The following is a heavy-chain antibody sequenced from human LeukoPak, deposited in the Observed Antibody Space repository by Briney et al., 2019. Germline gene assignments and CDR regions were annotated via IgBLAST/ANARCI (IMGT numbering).Heavy chain of an antibody. CDR2: INHSGST. Sequence: SQTLSLTCAVYGGSFSGYYWSWIRQPPGKGLEWIGEINHSGSTNYNPSLKSRVTISVDTSKNQFPLKLSSVTAADTAVYYCARGRITMVRGVIITNTDYWGQGTLVTVSS. CDR1: GGSFSGYY. V-gene: IGHV4-34*01. J-gene: IGHJ4*02. CDR3: ARGRITMVRGVIITNTDY. D-gene: IGHD3-10*01.